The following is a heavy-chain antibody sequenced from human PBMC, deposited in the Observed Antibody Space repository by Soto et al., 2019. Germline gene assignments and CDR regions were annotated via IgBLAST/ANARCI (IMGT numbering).Heavy chain of an antibody. Sequence: SETLSLTYTVSGGSISSGGDYWSWIRQHPGKGLEWIGYIYYSGSTYYNPSLKSRVTISVDTSKNQFSLKLSSVTAADTAVYYCASTRAGDWLYAFDIWGQGTMVTVSS. CDR3: ASTRAGDWLYAFDI. D-gene: IGHD7-27*01. V-gene: IGHV4-31*03. CDR1: GGSISSGGDY. CDR2: IYYSGST. J-gene: IGHJ3*02.